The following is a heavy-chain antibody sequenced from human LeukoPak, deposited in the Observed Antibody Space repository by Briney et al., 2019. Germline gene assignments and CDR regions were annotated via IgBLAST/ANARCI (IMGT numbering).Heavy chain of an antibody. D-gene: IGHD6-6*01. Sequence: ASVKVSCKASGYTFTGYYMHWVRQAPGQGLEWMGRINPNSGGTNYAQKFQSRVTMTRDTSISTAYMELSRLRSDDTAVYYCARDARPRHNWFDPWGQGTLVTVSS. CDR2: INPNSGGT. J-gene: IGHJ5*02. CDR1: GYTFTGYY. V-gene: IGHV1-2*06. CDR3: ARDARPRHNWFDP.